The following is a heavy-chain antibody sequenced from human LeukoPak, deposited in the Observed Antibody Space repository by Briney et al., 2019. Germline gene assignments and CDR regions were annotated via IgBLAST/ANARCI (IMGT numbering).Heavy chain of an antibody. CDR1: GGTFSSYA. V-gene: IGHV1-69*13. CDR3: ARGVNGDNKFDY. J-gene: IGHJ4*02. D-gene: IGHD5-24*01. Sequence: SVKVSCKASGGTFSSYAISWVRQAPGQGLEWMGGIIPIFGTANYAQKFQGRVTITADESTSTAYMELSSLRAEDTAVYFCARGVNGDNKFDYWGQGILVIVSS. CDR2: IIPIFGTA.